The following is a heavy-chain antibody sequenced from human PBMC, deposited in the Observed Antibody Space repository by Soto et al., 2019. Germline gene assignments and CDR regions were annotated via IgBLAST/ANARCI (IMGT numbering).Heavy chain of an antibody. Sequence: GGSLRLSCAASGFTFSNAWMNWVRQAPGKGLEWVGRIKSKTDGGTTDYAAPVKGRFTISRDDSKNTLYLQMNSLKTEDTAVYYCSRGNMVRGVIIYSGAYDAFDIWGQGTMVTVSS. D-gene: IGHD3-10*01. V-gene: IGHV3-15*07. CDR3: SRGNMVRGVIIYSGAYDAFDI. CDR2: IKSKTDGGTT. J-gene: IGHJ3*02. CDR1: GFTFSNAW.